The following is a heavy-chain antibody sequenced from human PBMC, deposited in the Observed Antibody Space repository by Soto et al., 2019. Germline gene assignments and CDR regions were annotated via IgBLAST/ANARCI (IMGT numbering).Heavy chain of an antibody. D-gene: IGHD2-2*01. CDR2: INHSGST. CDR1: GGSFSGYY. CDR3: ARGFTGSSTSCYDY. V-gene: IGHV4-34*01. Sequence: SETLSLTCAVYGGSFSGYYWSWIRQPPGKGLEWIGEINHSGSTNYNPSLKSRVTISVDTSKNQFSLKLSSVTAADTAMYYCARGFTGSSTSCYDYWGQGTLVTVSS. J-gene: IGHJ4*02.